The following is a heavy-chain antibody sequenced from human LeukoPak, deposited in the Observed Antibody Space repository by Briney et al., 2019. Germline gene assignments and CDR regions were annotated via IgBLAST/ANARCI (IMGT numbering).Heavy chain of an antibody. J-gene: IGHJ4*02. Sequence: GGSLRLSCAASTFTFNKYWIHWIRQAPGKGLVWVSRIISDGSYTNYADSVKGRFTISRDNAKNTLFLQMNSLRAEDTAVYYCVRDGDNYDFDYWGQGTLVTVSS. D-gene: IGHD4/OR15-4a*01. CDR1: TFTFNKYW. CDR3: VRDGDNYDFDY. CDR2: IISDGSYT. V-gene: IGHV3-74*01.